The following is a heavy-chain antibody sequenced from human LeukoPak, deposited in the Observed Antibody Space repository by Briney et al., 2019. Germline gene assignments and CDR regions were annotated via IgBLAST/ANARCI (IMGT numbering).Heavy chain of an antibody. V-gene: IGHV4-39*01. D-gene: IGHD1/OR15-1a*01. CDR3: ARRPNKFPYYYYYYMDV. CDR2: IYYSGST. Sequence: KSSETLSLTCTVSGGSISSSSYYWGWIRQPPGKGLEWIGSIYYSGSTYYNPSLKSRVTISVDTSKNQFSLKLSSVTAAETAVYYCARRPNKFPYYYYYYMDVWGKGTTVTISS. J-gene: IGHJ6*03. CDR1: GGSISSSSYY.